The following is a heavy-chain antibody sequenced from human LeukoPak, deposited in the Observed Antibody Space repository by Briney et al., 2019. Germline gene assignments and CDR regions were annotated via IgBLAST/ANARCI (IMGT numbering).Heavy chain of an antibody. V-gene: IGHV3-21*01. CDR1: GFTFSSYS. D-gene: IGHD6-19*01. CDR3: ARIRYSSGWAFDY. J-gene: IGHJ4*02. Sequence: GGSLRLSCAASGFTFSSYSMNWVRQAPGKGLEWVSSISSSSSYIYYADSVKGRFTISRDNAKNSLYLQMNSLRAEDTAVYYCARIRYSSGWAFDYWGRGTLVTVPS. CDR2: ISSSSSYI.